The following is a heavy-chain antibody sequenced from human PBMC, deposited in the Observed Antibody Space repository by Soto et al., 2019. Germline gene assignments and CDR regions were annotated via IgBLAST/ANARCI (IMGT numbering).Heavy chain of an antibody. Sequence: ASVKVSCKASGYTFTSYDINWVRQATGQGLEWMGWMNPNSGNTGYAQKFQGRVTMTRNTSISTAYMELSSLRSEDTAVYYCARRSSWYGVLGYWGQGTLVTVSS. CDR1: GYTFTSYD. J-gene: IGHJ4*02. CDR3: ARRSSWYGVLGY. V-gene: IGHV1-8*01. D-gene: IGHD6-13*01. CDR2: MNPNSGNT.